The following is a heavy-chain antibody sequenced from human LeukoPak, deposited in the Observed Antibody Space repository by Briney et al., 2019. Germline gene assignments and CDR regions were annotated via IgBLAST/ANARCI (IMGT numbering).Heavy chain of an antibody. CDR3: ARVTFCGAACRFGGGLDL. CDR1: GGSLIRGVYF. V-gene: IGHV4-31*01. J-gene: IGHJ3*01. Sequence: SQTLSLTCTVSGGSLIRGVYFWIGIRQHPEKGLECFGYIYYTGSTYYNPSLDSQSTISLDTSRTQFSLKLSSVTAAATDVYYCARVTFCGAACRFGGGLDLWGQGIMVTVSS. CDR2: IYYTGST. D-gene: IGHD2-21*02.